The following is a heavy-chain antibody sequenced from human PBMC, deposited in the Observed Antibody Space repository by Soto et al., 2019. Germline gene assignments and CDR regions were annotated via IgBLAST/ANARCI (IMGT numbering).Heavy chain of an antibody. V-gene: IGHV4-39*01. D-gene: IGHD6-19*01. Sequence: PSETLSLTCTVSGGSISSSSYYWGWIRQPPGKGLEWIGSIYYSGSTYYNPSLKSRVTISVDTSKNQFSLKLSSVTAADTAVYYCARTYYIAVAGIFDYWGQGTLVTVSS. CDR1: GGSISSSSYY. CDR2: IYYSGST. J-gene: IGHJ4*02. CDR3: ARTYYIAVAGIFDY.